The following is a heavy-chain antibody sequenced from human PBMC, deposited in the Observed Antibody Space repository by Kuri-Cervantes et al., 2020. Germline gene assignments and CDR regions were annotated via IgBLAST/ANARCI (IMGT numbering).Heavy chain of an antibody. V-gene: IGHV3-74*01. CDR2: INSDGSST. J-gene: IGHJ5*02. Sequence: GESLKISCAASGFTFSSYWMHWVRQASGKGLVWVSRINSDGSSTSYADSVKGRFTISRDNAKNTLYLQMNSLRAEDTAVYYCARGRYRSSTSCWDWFDPWGQGTLVTVSS. D-gene: IGHD2-2*01. CDR3: ARGRYRSSTSCWDWFDP. CDR1: GFTFSSYW.